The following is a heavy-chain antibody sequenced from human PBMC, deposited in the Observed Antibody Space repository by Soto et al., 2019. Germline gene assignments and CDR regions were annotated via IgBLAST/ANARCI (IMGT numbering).Heavy chain of an antibody. CDR1: GGSISSYG. CDR2: IYYSGST. Sequence: SETLSLTCTVSGGSISSYGWSWIRQPPGKGLEWIGYIYYSGSTNYNPSLKSRVTISVDTSKNQFSLKLSSVTAADTAVYYCARHSSGWSLDWFDYWGQGTLVTVSS. V-gene: IGHV4-59*08. J-gene: IGHJ4*02. CDR3: ARHSSGWSLDWFDY. D-gene: IGHD6-19*01.